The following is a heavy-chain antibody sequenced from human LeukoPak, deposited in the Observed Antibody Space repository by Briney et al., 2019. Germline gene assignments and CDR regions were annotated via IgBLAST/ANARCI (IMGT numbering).Heavy chain of an antibody. CDR3: ARHGSNAAADFDY. D-gene: IGHD6-25*01. J-gene: IGHJ4*02. Sequence: SETLSLTCAVYGGSFSGYYWSWIRQPPGKGLEWIGEINHSGSTNYNPSLKSRVTISVDTSKNQFSLKLSSVTAADTAVYYCARHGSNAAADFDYWGQGTLVTVSS. CDR2: INHSGST. V-gene: IGHV4-34*01. CDR1: GGSFSGYY.